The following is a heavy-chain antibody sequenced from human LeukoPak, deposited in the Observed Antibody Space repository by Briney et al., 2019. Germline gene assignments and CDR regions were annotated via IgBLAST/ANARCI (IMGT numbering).Heavy chain of an antibody. CDR3: ARLTTDSTYHSGWFDP. D-gene: IGHD3-22*01. Sequence: SGTLSLTCTVSGGSISRDIYYWGWIRQPPGKGLEWIGSIYYSGSTYYNPSLESRVTISVDTSKNQFSLKLSSVTAADTAVYYCARLTTDSTYHSGWFDPWGQGTLVTVSS. V-gene: IGHV4-39*01. CDR1: GGSISRDIYY. J-gene: IGHJ5*02. CDR2: IYYSGST.